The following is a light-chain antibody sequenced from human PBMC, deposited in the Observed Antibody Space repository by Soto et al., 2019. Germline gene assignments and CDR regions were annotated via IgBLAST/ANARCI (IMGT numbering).Light chain of an antibody. J-gene: IGKJ1*01. CDR2: DVS. V-gene: IGKV3D-20*01. CDR3: QQNDDSPGT. Sequence: IVLTQSPATLSLSPGKRASLSCGASENISNYLIWYQQKPGQAPRLLIYDVSNRATAIPDRFSGSGSGTDFTLTISRLEPEDFAVYYCQQNDDSPGTFGQGTKVDI. CDR1: ENISNY.